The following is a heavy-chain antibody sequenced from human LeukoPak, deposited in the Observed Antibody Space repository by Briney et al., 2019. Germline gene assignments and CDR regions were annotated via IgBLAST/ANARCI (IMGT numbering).Heavy chain of an antibody. CDR1: GFTFRNSA. D-gene: IGHD2-2*01. CDR2: ISGSGANT. Sequence: GGSLRLSCAASGFTFRNSAMSWVRQAPGKGLEWVSSISGSGANTYYADSVKGRFTISRDNSKNTLYLQMNSLRAEDTAVYYCAKAPTSYCGSSSCYEGASDYWGQGTLVTVSS. CDR3: AKAPTSYCGSSSCYEGASDY. J-gene: IGHJ4*02. V-gene: IGHV3-23*01.